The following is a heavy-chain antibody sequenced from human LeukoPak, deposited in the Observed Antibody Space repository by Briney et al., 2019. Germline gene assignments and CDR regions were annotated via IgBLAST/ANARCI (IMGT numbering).Heavy chain of an antibody. CDR2: ISSSSNYI. CDR1: GFTFSSYS. D-gene: IGHD3-22*01. CDR3: ARDVYTSGYLGRFDY. J-gene: IGHJ4*02. V-gene: IGHV3-21*01. Sequence: SGGSLRLSCAGSGFTFSSYSMNWVRQAPGKGLEWVSSISSSSNYIYYADSVKGRFTISRDNAKNSVYLQMNSLRAEDTAVYYCARDVYTSGYLGRFDYWGQGTRVTVSS.